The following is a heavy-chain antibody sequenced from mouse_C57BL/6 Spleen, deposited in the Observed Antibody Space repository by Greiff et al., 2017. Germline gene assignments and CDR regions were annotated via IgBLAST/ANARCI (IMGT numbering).Heavy chain of an antibody. CDR1: GYSFTGYY. V-gene: IGHV1-42*01. J-gene: IGHJ3*01. CDR2: INPSTGGT. D-gene: IGHD2-1*01. Sequence: VQLKQSGPELVKPGASVTISCKASGYSFTGYYMNWVKQSPEKSLEWIGEINPSTGGTTYNQKFKAKATLTVDKSSSTAYMQLKSLTSEDSAVYYCARCGYGNSWFAYWGQGTLVTVSA. CDR3: ARCGYGNSWFAY.